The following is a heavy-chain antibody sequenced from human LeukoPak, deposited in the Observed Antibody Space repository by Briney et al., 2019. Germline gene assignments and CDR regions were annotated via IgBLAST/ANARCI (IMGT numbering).Heavy chain of an antibody. V-gene: IGHV3-48*01. J-gene: IGHJ6*03. Sequence: GGSLRLSCAASGFTFSSYWMSWVRQAPGKGLEWVSNIGTSSTTIYYADSVKGRFTISRDNAKNSLYLQMNSLRADDTAVYYCARFAAGGSYYYMDVWGKGTTVTVSS. CDR1: GFTFSSYW. CDR3: ARFAAGGSYYYMDV. D-gene: IGHD6-25*01. CDR2: IGTSSTTI.